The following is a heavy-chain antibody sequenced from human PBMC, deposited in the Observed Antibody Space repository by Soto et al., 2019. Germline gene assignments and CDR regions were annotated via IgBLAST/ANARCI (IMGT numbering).Heavy chain of an antibody. J-gene: IGHJ4*02. D-gene: IGHD5-12*01. V-gene: IGHV1-69*12. CDR1: GGTFSSYA. CDR3: VRVVAIPGYPDN. Sequence: QVQLVQSGAEVRQPASSVKVSCKTSGGTFSSYAMSWVRQAPGQGLEWMGGIVPIVDTSNYAQKFQGRVTITADDSTSTAYMELSSLRSDDTAIYYCVRVVAIPGYPDNWGQGTLVTVSS. CDR2: IVPIVDTS.